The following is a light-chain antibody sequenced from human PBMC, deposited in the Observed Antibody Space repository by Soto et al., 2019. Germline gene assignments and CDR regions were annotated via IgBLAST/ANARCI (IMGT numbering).Light chain of an antibody. CDR1: QSISSSY. V-gene: IGKV3-20*01. Sequence: EIVLTQSPGTLSLSPGERATLSCRASQSISSSYLAWYQQKPGQAPRLLIYGASSRATGIPDRFSGSGSGTDFTLTISRLDPEDFAVYYCQQYGSSPTTFGQGSQVEIK. CDR2: GAS. CDR3: QQYGSSPTT. J-gene: IGKJ1*01.